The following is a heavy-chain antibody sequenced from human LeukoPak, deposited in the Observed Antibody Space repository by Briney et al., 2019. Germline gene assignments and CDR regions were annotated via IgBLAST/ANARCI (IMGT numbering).Heavy chain of an antibody. CDR2: ISAYNGNT. CDR3: ARGMTTVTTYYYYYMDV. D-gene: IGHD4-11*01. Sequence: ASVKVSCKASGYTFTGYYMHWVRQAPGQGLEWMGWISAYNGNTNYAQKLQGRVTMTTDTSTSTAYMELRSLGSDDTAVYYCARGMTTVTTYYYYYMDVWGKGTTVTVSS. CDR1: GYTFTGYY. V-gene: IGHV1-18*04. J-gene: IGHJ6*03.